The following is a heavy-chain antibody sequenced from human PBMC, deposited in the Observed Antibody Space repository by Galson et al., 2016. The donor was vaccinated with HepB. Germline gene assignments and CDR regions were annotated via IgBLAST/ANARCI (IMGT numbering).Heavy chain of an antibody. CDR3: AGARGYTSTYGGGYHYGMDV. Sequence: SLRLSCAASGFTFSSYEMNWVRQAPGKGLEWVSYISSSGSTINYADSVKGRFTISRDNAKNSVYLQMNILRAEDTAVYHCAGARGYTSTYGGGYHYGMDVWGQGTTVTVSS. CDR2: ISSSGSTI. V-gene: IGHV3-48*03. J-gene: IGHJ6*02. D-gene: IGHD5-18*01. CDR1: GFTFSSYE.